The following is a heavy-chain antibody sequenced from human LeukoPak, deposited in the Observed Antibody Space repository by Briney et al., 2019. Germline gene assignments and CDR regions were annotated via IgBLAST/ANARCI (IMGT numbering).Heavy chain of an antibody. V-gene: IGHV3-30-3*01. CDR2: ISYDGSNK. CDR1: GFTFSSYA. CDR3: ARGGDIVVVPAAPFDY. J-gene: IGHJ4*02. D-gene: IGHD2-2*01. Sequence: TGGPLRLSCAASGFTFSSYAMHWVRQAPGKGLEWVAVISYDGSNKYYADSVKGRFTISRDNSKNTLYLQMNSLRAEDTAVYYCARGGDIVVVPAAPFDYWGQGTLVTVSS.